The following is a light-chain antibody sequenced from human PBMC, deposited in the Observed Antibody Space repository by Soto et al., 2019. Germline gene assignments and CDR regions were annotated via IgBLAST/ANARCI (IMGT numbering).Light chain of an antibody. Sequence: AIRMTQSPSSFSASTGDRVTITCRASQGISSYLAWYQQKPGKAPKLLIYAASTLQSGVPSRFSGSGSGTDFTLTISCLQSEDFATYSWQQYYSYPQAFGQGTKVAIK. CDR1: QGISSY. CDR3: QQYYSYPQA. V-gene: IGKV1-8*01. CDR2: AAS. J-gene: IGKJ1*01.